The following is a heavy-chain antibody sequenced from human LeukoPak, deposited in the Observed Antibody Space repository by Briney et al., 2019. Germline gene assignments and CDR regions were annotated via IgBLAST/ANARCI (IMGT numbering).Heavy chain of an antibody. D-gene: IGHD3-22*01. V-gene: IGHV4-31*03. CDR2: IYYSGST. CDR3: AREKPNYYDSSGEYNWSDP. CDR1: GGSISSGGYY. Sequence: PSETLSLTCTVSGGSISSGGYYWSWIRQHPGKGLEWIGYIYYSGSTYYNPSLKSRVTISVDTSKNQFSLKLSSVTAADTAVYYCAREKPNYYDSSGEYNWSDPWGQGTLVTVSS. J-gene: IGHJ5*02.